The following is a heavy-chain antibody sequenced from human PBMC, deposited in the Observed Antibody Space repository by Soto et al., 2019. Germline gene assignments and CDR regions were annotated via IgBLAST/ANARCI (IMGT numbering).Heavy chain of an antibody. V-gene: IGHV4-31*03. CDR1: GDSISSGSYY. D-gene: IGHD5-12*01. CDR3: ARNPWRVARFDY. J-gene: IGHJ4*02. Sequence: QVQLQESGPGLVKPSQTLSLICTVSGDSISSGSYYWSWIRQHPGKGLEWIGYIYFRGNTYYIPSPXSXXTISVDTSKNQFSLKLTSVIAADTGVYFCARNPWRVARFDYWGQGILVTVSS. CDR2: IYFRGNT.